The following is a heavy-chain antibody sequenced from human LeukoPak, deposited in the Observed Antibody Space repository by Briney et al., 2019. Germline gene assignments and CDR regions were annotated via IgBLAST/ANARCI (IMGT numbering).Heavy chain of an antibody. CDR2: INHSGST. CDR1: GGSFSGYY. V-gene: IGHV4-34*01. Sequence: SETLSLTCAVYGGSFSGYYWSWIRQPPGKGLEWIGEINHSGSTNYNPSLKSRVTISVDTSKNQFSPKLSSVTAADTAVYYCAREPPYSSNIYYYGMDVWGQGTTVTVS. D-gene: IGHD6-13*01. CDR3: AREPPYSSNIYYYGMDV. J-gene: IGHJ6*02.